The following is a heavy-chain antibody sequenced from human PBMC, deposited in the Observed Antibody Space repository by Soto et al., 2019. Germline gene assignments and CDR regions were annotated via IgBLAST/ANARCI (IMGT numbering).Heavy chain of an antibody. J-gene: IGHJ4*02. CDR2: INAGNGNT. D-gene: IGHD6-19*01. Sequence: QVQLVQSGAEEKKPGASVKVSCKASGYTFTSYAMHWVRQAPGQRLEWMGWINAGNGNTKYSQKFQGRVTITRDTSASTAYMELSSLRSEDTDVYYCARDYFDSSGWYYYWGQGTLVTVSS. V-gene: IGHV1-3*05. CDR3: ARDYFDSSGWYYY. CDR1: GYTFTSYA.